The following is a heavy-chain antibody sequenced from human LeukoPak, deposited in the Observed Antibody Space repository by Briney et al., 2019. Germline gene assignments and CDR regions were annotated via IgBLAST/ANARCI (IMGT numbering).Heavy chain of an antibody. CDR1: GFTFSSYA. D-gene: IGHD3-22*01. CDR2: ISGSGGST. V-gene: IGHV3-23*01. CDR3: AIFRYYYDSSGYYGF. J-gene: IGHJ4*02. Sequence: GGSLRLSCAASGFTFSSYAMSWVRQAPGKGLEWVSAISGSGGSTYYADSVKGRFTISRGNSKNTLYLQMNSLRAEDTAVYCCAIFRYYYDSSGYYGFWGQGTLVTVSS.